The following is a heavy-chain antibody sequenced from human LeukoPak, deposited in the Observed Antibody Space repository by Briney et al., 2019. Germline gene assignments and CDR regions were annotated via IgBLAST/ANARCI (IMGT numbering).Heavy chain of an antibody. Sequence: GASVEVSFKASGYPFTSYGISWVRPAPGQGLEWMGWISAYNGNTNYAQKLQGRVTMTTDTSTSTAYMELRSLRSDDTAVYYCARDGVTDNNWFDPWGQGTLVTVSS. CDR2: ISAYNGNT. D-gene: IGHD5-18*01. V-gene: IGHV1-18*01. CDR3: ARDGVTDNNWFDP. CDR1: GYPFTSYG. J-gene: IGHJ5*02.